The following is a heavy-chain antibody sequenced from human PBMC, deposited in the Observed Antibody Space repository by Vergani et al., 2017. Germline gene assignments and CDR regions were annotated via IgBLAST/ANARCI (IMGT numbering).Heavy chain of an antibody. CDR3: ARDGVYYGMDV. CDR2: IYTSGST. V-gene: IGHV4-61*02. Sequence: QVQLQESGPGLVKPSQTLSLTCTVSGGSISSGSYYWSWIRQPAGKGLEWIGRIYTSGSTNYNPSLKSRVTISVDTSKNQFSLKLSSVNAADTAVYYCARDGVYYGMDVWGQGTTVTVSS. CDR1: GGSISSGSYY. D-gene: IGHD3-16*01. J-gene: IGHJ6*02.